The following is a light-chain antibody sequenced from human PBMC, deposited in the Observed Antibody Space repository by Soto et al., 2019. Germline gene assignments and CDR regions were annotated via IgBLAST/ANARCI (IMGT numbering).Light chain of an antibody. J-gene: IGKJ5*01. CDR3: QQRSDWPT. CDR2: DAS. CDR1: QSVASRN. V-gene: IGKV3-11*01. Sequence: EIVLTQSPGTLSLSPGERATLSCRASQSVASRNLAWYQQKSGQAPRLLIYDASNRAAGIPARFSGSGSGTDFTLTISSLEPEDFAVYYCQQRSDWPTFGQGTRLEIK.